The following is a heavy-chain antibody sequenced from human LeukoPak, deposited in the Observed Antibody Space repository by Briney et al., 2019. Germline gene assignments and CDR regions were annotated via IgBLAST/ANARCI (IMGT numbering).Heavy chain of an antibody. Sequence: PGGSLRLSCAASGFTVSSNYMSWVRQAPGKGLEWGSVIYSGGSTYYADSVKGRFTISRDNSKNTLYLQMNSLRAEDTAVYYCARDQAGGSSSWSYWGQGTLVTVSS. D-gene: IGHD6-13*01. CDR3: ARDQAGGSSSWSY. V-gene: IGHV3-53*01. CDR1: GFTVSSNY. CDR2: IYSGGST. J-gene: IGHJ4*02.